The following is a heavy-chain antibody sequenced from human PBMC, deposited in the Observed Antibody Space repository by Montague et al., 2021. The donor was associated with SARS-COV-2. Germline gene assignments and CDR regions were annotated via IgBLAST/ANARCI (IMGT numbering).Heavy chain of an antibody. D-gene: IGHD3-10*01. CDR1: GGSISSSSYY. Sequence: SETLSLTCTVSGGSISSSSYYWGWIRQPPGKGLEWIGSIYYSGSTYYNPSLKSRVTLSVDTSKNQFSLKLSSVTAADTAVYYCASPGPPYYGSGSYRYFFDYWGQGTLVTVSS. CDR3: ASPGPPYYGSGSYRYFFDY. CDR2: IYYSGST. J-gene: IGHJ4*02. V-gene: IGHV4-39*01.